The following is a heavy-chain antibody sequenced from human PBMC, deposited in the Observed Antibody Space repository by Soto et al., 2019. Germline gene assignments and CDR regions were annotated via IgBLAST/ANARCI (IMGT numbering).Heavy chain of an antibody. V-gene: IGHV1-18*01. D-gene: IGHD5-18*01. CDR2: ISAYNGNT. CDR1: GYTFTSYG. J-gene: IGHJ4*02. Sequence: QVQLVQSGAEVKKPGASVKVSCKASGYTFTSYGISWVRQAPGQGLEWMGWISAYNGNTNYAQKLQGRVTMTTDTSKSTAYRELRSLRSNDTAVYYCAKDRGLGGIQPWLFWGQGTLVTVSS. CDR3: AKDRGLGGIQPWLF.